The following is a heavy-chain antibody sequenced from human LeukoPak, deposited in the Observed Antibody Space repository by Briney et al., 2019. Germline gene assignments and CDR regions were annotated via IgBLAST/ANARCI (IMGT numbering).Heavy chain of an antibody. D-gene: IGHD3-3*01. CDR1: GFTFSNTW. J-gene: IGHJ5*02. CDR2: ISGSGGST. CDR3: ARLNGSGTRKGTNWFDP. Sequence: GGSLRLSCAASGFTFSNTWMNWVRQAPGKGLEWVSAISGSGGSTYYADSVKGRFTISRDNSKNTLYLQMNSLRAGDTAVYYCARLNGSGTRKGTNWFDPWGQGTLVTVSS. V-gene: IGHV3-23*01.